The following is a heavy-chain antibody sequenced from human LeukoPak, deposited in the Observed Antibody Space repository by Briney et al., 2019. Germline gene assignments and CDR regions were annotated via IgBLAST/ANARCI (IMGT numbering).Heavy chain of an antibody. V-gene: IGHV3-53*01. Sequence: PGGSLRLSCAASGLTVSSNYMSWVRQAPGKGLEWVSVIYSGGSTYYADSVKGRFTISRDNSKNTLYLQMNSLRAEDTAVYYCAKFGHYYYDSSGYYDYWGQGTLVTVSS. D-gene: IGHD3-22*01. J-gene: IGHJ4*02. CDR3: AKFGHYYYDSSGYYDY. CDR1: GLTVSSNY. CDR2: IYSGGST.